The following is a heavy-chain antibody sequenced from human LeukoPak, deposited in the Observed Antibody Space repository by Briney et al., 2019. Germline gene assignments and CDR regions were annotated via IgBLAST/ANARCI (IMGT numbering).Heavy chain of an antibody. D-gene: IGHD3-3*01. CDR1: GGSFSGYY. CDR3: ARAAYDFWSGSLHDAFDI. Sequence: SETLSPTCAVYGGSFSGYYWSWIRQPPGKGLEWIGEINHSGSTNYNPSLKSRVTISVDTSKNQFSLKLSSVTAADTAVYYCARAAYDFWSGSLHDAFDIWGQGTMVTVSS. CDR2: INHSGST. J-gene: IGHJ3*02. V-gene: IGHV4-34*01.